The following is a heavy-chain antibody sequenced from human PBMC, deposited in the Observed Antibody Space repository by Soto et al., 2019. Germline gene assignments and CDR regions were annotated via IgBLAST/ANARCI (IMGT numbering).Heavy chain of an antibody. CDR2: INPSGGST. CDR1: GYTFTSYY. Sequence: ASVKVSCKASGYTFTSYYMHWVRQAPGQGLEWMGIINPSGGSTSYAQKFQGRVTMTRDTSTSTVYMKLSSLRSEDTAVYYCARSYYDSSGYYHDAFDIWGQGTMVTVSS. V-gene: IGHV1-46*01. D-gene: IGHD3-22*01. CDR3: ARSYYDSSGYYHDAFDI. J-gene: IGHJ3*02.